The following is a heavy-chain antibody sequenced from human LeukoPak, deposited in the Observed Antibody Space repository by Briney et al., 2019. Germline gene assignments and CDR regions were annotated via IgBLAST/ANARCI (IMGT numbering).Heavy chain of an antibody. J-gene: IGHJ3*02. CDR3: ARDSGAYYCGSGSPDAFDI. Sequence: GGSLRLSCAASGLTFCRYEMNWVPQAPGKGREGVSYISSSGNTIHYADSVKGRFTISRENAKNALYVHKDTVSCEDTAVYYCARDSGAYYCGSGSPDAFDIWGQGTMVTVSS. CDR1: GLTFCRYE. D-gene: IGHD3-10*01. CDR2: ISSSGNTI. V-gene: IGHV3-48*03.